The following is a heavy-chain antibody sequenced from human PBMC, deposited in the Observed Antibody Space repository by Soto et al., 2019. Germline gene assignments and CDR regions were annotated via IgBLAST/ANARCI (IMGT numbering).Heavy chain of an antibody. CDR1: GGTFSSYA. CDR3: ARGGAEMEAIDFDS. J-gene: IGHJ4*02. Sequence: QVQLVQSGAEVKKPGSSVKVSCKASGGTFSSYAISWVRQAPGQGLEWMGGIIPIFGTANYAQKFQGRVQITVAESTDKATMKASRLRSEETAVDSGARGGAEMEAIDFDSWGQGTLVTVSS. CDR2: IIPIFGTA. D-gene: IGHD3-16*01. V-gene: IGHV1-69*01.